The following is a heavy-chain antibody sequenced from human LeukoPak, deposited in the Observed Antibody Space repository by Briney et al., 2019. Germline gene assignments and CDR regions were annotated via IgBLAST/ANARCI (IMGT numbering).Heavy chain of an antibody. CDR3: ARDIGSGWYGRENWFDP. Sequence: GGSLRLSCAASGFTFSSYGMHWVRQAPGKGLEWVANIKQDGSEKYYVDSVKGRFTISRDNAKNSLYLQMNSLRAEDTAVYYCARDIGSGWYGRENWFDPWGQGTLVTVSS. D-gene: IGHD6-19*01. CDR1: GFTFSSYG. CDR2: IKQDGSEK. J-gene: IGHJ5*02. V-gene: IGHV3-7*01.